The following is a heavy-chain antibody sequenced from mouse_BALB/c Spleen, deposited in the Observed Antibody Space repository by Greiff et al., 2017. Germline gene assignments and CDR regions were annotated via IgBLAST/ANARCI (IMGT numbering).Heavy chain of an antibody. CDR1: GYTFTSYD. CDR3: SHLTGPMDY. CDR2: IFPGDGST. Sequence: QVQLQQSGADLVKPGASVKLSCKASGYTFTSYDINWVRQRPEQGLEWIGWIFPGDGSTKYNEKFKGKATLTSDKSSSTAYMELSSLTSEDSAVYYCSHLTGPMDYWGQGTSVTVSS. D-gene: IGHD4-1*01. V-gene: IGHV1-85*01. J-gene: IGHJ4*01.